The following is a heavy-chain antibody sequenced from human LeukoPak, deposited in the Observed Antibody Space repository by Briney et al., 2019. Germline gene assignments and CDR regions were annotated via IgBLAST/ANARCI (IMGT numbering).Heavy chain of an antibody. J-gene: IGHJ4*02. V-gene: IGHV1-46*01. CDR2: INPSGGSS. Sequence: ASVKVSFKASGYTFTNYYIHWVRQAPGQGLEWMGIINPSGGSSIYPQKFQGRVTMTRDTSTSTVYMELSSLRSEDTAVYYCARDGVAGVYYFDYWGQGTLVTVS. CDR1: GYTFTNYY. CDR3: ARDGVAGVYYFDY. D-gene: IGHD3-3*01.